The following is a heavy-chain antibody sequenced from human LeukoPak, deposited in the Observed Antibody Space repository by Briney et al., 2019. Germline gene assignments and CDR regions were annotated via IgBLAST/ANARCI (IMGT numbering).Heavy chain of an antibody. CDR2: ISYDGSNK. J-gene: IGHJ6*02. CDR1: GFTFSSYA. D-gene: IGHD6-13*01. CDR3: ASKGIAAAGPPTISFLSYYYGMDV. V-gene: IGHV3-30-3*01. Sequence: GGSLRLSCAASGFTFSSYAMHWVRQAPGKGLEWVAVISYDGSNKYYADSVKGRFTISRDNSKNTLYLQMNSLRAEDTAVYYCASKGIAAAGPPTISFLSYYYGMDVWGQGTTVTVSS.